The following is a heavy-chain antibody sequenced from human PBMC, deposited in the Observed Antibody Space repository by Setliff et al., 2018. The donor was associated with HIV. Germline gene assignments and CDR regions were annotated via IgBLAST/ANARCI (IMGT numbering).Heavy chain of an antibody. CDR1: GESFSDYS. CDR2: VNHSGSA. CDR3: ARGLQGWGSAGPNWFDP. J-gene: IGHJ5*02. V-gene: IGHV4-34*01. D-gene: IGHD7-27*01. Sequence: SETLSLTCAVYGESFSDYSWTWIRQPPGKGLEWIGDVNHSGSANYNPSFKSRVTISVDTSKNQFSLKLTSVTAADTAVYYCARGLQGWGSAGPNWFDPWGQGTLVTVSS.